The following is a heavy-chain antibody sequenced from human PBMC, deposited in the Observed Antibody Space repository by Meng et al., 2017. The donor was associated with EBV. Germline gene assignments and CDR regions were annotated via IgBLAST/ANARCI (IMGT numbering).Heavy chain of an antibody. D-gene: IGHD2-21*01. Sequence: HVQSCEAGAEVKNPGGSVKVSCKASGYAFTSYILHWVRQAPGQRLEWMGWINVGVGYTKYSQKFQGRVTISSDTSATTGYMELSSLRSEDTAVYYCVRGPPVGVPGPGDYWGQGTLVTVSS. CDR3: VRGPPVGVPGPGDY. CDR1: GYAFTSYI. J-gene: IGHJ4*02. V-gene: IGHV1-3*01. CDR2: INVGVGYT.